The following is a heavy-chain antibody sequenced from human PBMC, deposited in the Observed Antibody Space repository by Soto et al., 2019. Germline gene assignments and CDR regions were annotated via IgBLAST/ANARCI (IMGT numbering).Heavy chain of an antibody. CDR3: ARAGEDIVVVPAAIQLSYYYYGMDV. CDR1: GFTFSSYG. V-gene: IGHV3-33*01. CDR2: IWYDGSNK. D-gene: IGHD2-2*02. J-gene: IGHJ6*02. Sequence: QVQLVESGGGVVQPGRSLRLSCAASGFTFSSYGMHWVRQAPGKGLAWVAVIWYDGSNKYYADSVKGRFTISRDNSKNTLYLQMNSLRAEDTAVYYCARAGEDIVVVPAAIQLSYYYYGMDVWGQGTTVTVSS.